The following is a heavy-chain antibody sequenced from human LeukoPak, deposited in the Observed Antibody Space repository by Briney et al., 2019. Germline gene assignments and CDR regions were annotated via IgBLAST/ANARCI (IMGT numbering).Heavy chain of an antibody. J-gene: IGHJ5*02. CDR3: ARGWGSGWFDP. CDR2: MNPHSGTT. D-gene: IGHD7-27*01. CDR1: GYTFTSYD. V-gene: IGHV1-8*01. Sequence: ASVKVSCKASGYTFTSYDINWVRQATGQGLEWMGWMNPHSGTTGYAQKFQGRVTMTRNNSISTAYMELSSLRSEDTAVHYCARGWGSGWFDPWGQGTLVTVSS.